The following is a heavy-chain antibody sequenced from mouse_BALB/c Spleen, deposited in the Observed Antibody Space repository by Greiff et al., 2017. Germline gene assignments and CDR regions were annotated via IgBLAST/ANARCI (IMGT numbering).Heavy chain of an antibody. V-gene: IGHV2-9*02. CDR1: GFSLTSYG. CDR2: IWAGGST. D-gene: IGHD4-1*02. J-gene: IGHJ1*01. CDR3: ARESPNWDGDWYFDV. Sequence: VQLVESGPGLVAPSQSLSITCTVSGFSLTSYGVHWVRQPPGKGLEWLGVIWAGGSTNYNSALMSRLSISKDNSKSQVFLKMNSLQTDDTAMYYCARESPNWDGDWYFDVWGAGTTVTVSS.